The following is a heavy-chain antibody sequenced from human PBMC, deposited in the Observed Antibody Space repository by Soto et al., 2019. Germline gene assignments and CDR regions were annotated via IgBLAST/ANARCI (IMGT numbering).Heavy chain of an antibody. J-gene: IGHJ4*02. D-gene: IGHD3-16*02. CDR3: AVLDLRLHLGELSSSDY. CDR2: INPSGGST. CDR1: GYTFTSYY. V-gene: IGHV1-46*03. Sequence: ASVKVSCKASGYTFTSYYMHWVRQAPGQGLEWMGIINPSGGSTSYAQKFQGRVTMTRDTSTSTVYMELSSLRSEDTAVYYCAVLDLRLHLGELSSSDYWGQGTLVTVSS.